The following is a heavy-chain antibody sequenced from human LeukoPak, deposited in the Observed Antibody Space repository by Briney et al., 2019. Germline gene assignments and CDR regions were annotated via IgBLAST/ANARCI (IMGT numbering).Heavy chain of an antibody. CDR2: ISAYNGNT. V-gene: IGHV1-18*01. CDR1: GYTFTSYG. Sequence: ASVKVSFKASGYTFTSYGISWVRQAPGQGLEWMGWISAYNGNTNYAQKLQGRVTMTTDTSTSTAYMELKSLRSDDTAVYYCARGRTMVRGVIREFDYWGQGTLVTVSS. J-gene: IGHJ4*02. CDR3: ARGRTMVRGVIREFDY. D-gene: IGHD3-10*01.